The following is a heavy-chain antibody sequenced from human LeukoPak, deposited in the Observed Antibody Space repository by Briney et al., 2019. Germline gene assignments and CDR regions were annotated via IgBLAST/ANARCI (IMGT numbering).Heavy chain of an antibody. CDR2: ISSSGSLI. Sequence: GGSLRLSCAASGFIFSSYEMNWVRQAPGKGLEWISYISSSGSLIYYADSVKGRFTISRDNAKNSVYLQMNSLRAEDTAVYYCARDKWGGRCSGGNCFSAFDLWGQGTLVTVSS. CDR1: GFIFSSYE. V-gene: IGHV3-48*03. J-gene: IGHJ3*01. CDR3: ARDKWGGRCSGGNCFSAFDL. D-gene: IGHD2-15*01.